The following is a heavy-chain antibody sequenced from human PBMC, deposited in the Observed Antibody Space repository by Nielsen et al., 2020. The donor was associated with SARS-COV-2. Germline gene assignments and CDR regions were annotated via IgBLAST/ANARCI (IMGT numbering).Heavy chain of an antibody. D-gene: IGHD1-26*01. CDR2: ISYDGSNK. CDR1: GFTFSSYA. CDR3: ARALSGSYYAPFDY. Sequence: LKISCAASGFTFSSYAMHWVRQAPGKGLEWVAVISYDGSNKYYADSVKGRFTISRDNSKNTLYLQMNSLRAEDTAVYYCARALSGSYYAPFDYWGQGTLVTVSS. J-gene: IGHJ4*02. V-gene: IGHV3-30*04.